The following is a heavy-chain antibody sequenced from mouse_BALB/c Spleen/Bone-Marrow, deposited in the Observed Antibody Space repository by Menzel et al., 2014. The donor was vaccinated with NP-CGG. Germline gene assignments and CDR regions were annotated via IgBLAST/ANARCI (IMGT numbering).Heavy chain of an antibody. V-gene: IGHV1-76*01. CDR1: GYIFTSYW. Sequence: QVQLQQSGAELVRPGASVKLSCKTSGYIFTSYWIHWVKQRSGQGLEWIARIYPGSGSTYYNEKFEGKATLTADKSSSTAFMQISSLKSEDSAVYYCARSLYGFDWYFDVWGAGTTVTVSS. D-gene: IGHD2-2*01. CDR3: ARSLYGFDWYFDV. J-gene: IGHJ1*01. CDR2: IYPGSGST.